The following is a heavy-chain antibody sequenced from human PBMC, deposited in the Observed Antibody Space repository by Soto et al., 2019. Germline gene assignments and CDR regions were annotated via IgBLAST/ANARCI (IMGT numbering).Heavy chain of an antibody. Sequence: ASVKVSFKTSGYTFNTYYISWLRQAPGQGLEWIGWIGTYNGNTNYVPKFQGRITMTTDTSTSTAYMELRSLRSDDTALYFCARDTSNYFDFWGQGTPVTVSS. J-gene: IGHJ4*02. CDR1: GYTFNTYY. D-gene: IGHD2-2*01. V-gene: IGHV1-18*01. CDR3: ARDTSNYFDF. CDR2: IGTYNGNT.